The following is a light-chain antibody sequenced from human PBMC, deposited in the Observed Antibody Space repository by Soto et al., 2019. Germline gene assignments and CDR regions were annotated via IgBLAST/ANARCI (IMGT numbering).Light chain of an antibody. CDR3: QQYNNWWT. Sequence: EIVMTQSPATLSVSPGERVTLSCRASQSVSSSLAWYQQKPGQAPRLLIYGASTRAIGIPGRFSGSGSETAFTLTISSLQSEDFAVYYCQQYNNWWTFGQGTKVETK. CDR1: QSVSSS. V-gene: IGKV3-15*01. CDR2: GAS. J-gene: IGKJ1*01.